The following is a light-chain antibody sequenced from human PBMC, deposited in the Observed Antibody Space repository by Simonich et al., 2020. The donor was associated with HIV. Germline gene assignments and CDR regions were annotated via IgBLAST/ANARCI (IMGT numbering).Light chain of an antibody. J-gene: IGLJ3*02. CDR2: GNP. CDR3: QSYDSSLSAL. Sequence: QSVLTQPPSVSGAPGQRVTISCTGSSSNIGAGSDVHWYQQLPGTAPKLLIYGNPNRPSGVPDRFSGSKSGTSASLSITGLQAEDEADYYCQSYDSSLSALFGGGTKLTVL. CDR1: SSNIGAGSD. V-gene: IGLV1-40*01.